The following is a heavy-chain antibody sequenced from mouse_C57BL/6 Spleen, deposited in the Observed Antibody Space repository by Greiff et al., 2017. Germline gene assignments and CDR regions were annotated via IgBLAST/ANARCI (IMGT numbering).Heavy chain of an antibody. Sequence: QVQLQQSGAELVRPGASVTLSCKASGYTFTDYEMHWVKQTPVHGLEWIGAIDPETGGTAYNQKFKGKAILTADKSSSTAYMELRSLTSEDSAVYYCTIISYDYDYFDYWGQGTTLTVSS. CDR3: TIISYDYDYFDY. V-gene: IGHV1-15*01. D-gene: IGHD2-4*01. CDR2: IDPETGGT. J-gene: IGHJ2*01. CDR1: GYTFTDYE.